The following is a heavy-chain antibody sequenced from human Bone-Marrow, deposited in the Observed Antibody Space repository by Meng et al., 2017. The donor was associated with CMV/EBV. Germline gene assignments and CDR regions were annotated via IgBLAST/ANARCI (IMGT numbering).Heavy chain of an antibody. CDR2: INPSGGST. J-gene: IGHJ4*02. V-gene: IGHV1-46*01. CDR3: ARDPLVAATRAELDY. D-gene: IGHD2-15*01. Sequence: ASVKVSCKASGYTFTSYYMHWVRQAPGQGLEWMGIINPSGGSTSYAQKFQGRVTMTRDTSISTAYMELSRLRSDDTAVYYCARDPLVAATRAELDYRGQGTLVTVSS. CDR1: GYTFTSYY.